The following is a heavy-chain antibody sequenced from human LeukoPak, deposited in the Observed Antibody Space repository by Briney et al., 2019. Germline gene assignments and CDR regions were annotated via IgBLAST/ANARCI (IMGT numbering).Heavy chain of an antibody. CDR3: ARDPIVVVVAATPISYFDY. D-gene: IGHD2-15*01. J-gene: IGHJ4*02. CDR1: GFTFSSYA. CDR2: ISYVGSNK. Sequence: GGSLRLSCAASGFTFSSYAMHWVRQAPGKGLERGAVISYVGSNKYYADSVKGRFTISRDNSKNALSLQMNSLRAEDTAVYYCARDPIVVVVAATPISYFDYWGQGTLVTVSS. V-gene: IGHV3-30-3*01.